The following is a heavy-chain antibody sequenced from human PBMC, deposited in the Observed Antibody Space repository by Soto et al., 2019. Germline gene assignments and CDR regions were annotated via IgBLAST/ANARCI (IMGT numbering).Heavy chain of an antibody. V-gene: IGHV4-4*02. CDR2: IYHSGST. J-gene: IGHJ5*02. D-gene: IGHD3-9*01. CDR3: AMTVLRYFDGRRWFDP. CDR1: GGSISSSNW. Sequence: QVQLQESGPGLVKPSGTLSLTCAVSGGSISSSNWWSWVRQPPGKGLEWIGEIYHSGSTNYNPSLKSRVTIAVDKSKNQFSLKLSSVTAADTAVYYCAMTVLRYFDGRRWFDPWGQGTLVTVSS.